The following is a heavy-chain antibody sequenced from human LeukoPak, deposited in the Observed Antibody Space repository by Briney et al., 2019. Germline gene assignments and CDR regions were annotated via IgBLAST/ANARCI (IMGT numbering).Heavy chain of an antibody. V-gene: IGHV1-2*06. D-gene: IGHD3-9*01. J-gene: IGHJ5*02. CDR3: ARDALRYFDWLPFDP. CDR2: INPNSGGT. CDR1: GYTFTGYY. Sequence: GASVKVSCKASGYTFTGYYMHWVRQAPGQGLEWMGRINPNSGGTNYAQKFRGRVTMTRDTSISTAYMELSRLRSDDTAVYYCARDALRYFDWLPFDPWGQGTLVTVSS.